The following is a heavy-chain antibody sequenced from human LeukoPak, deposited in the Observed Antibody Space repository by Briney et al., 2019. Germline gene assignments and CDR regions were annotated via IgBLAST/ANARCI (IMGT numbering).Heavy chain of an antibody. Sequence: GESLKISCKGSGYSFTSYWIGWVRQMPGKGLEWTGIIYPGDSDTIYSPSFQGQVTISAEKSISTAYLQWSSLKASDTAMYYCARKADYYYYMDVWGKGTTVTISS. CDR2: IYPGDSDT. J-gene: IGHJ6*03. V-gene: IGHV5-51*01. CDR3: ARKADYYYYMDV. CDR1: GYSFTSYW.